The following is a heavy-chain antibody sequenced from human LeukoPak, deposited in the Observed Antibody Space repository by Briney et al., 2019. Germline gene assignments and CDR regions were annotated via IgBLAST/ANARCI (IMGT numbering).Heavy chain of an antibody. Sequence: GGSLRLSCAASGFTFSRYAMSWVRQAPGKGLEWVSAISGSGGSTYYADSVKGRFTISRDNSKNTLYLQMNSLRAEDTAVYYCAKDREPSSYDFWSGYQTWFDPWGQGTLVTVSS. V-gene: IGHV3-23*01. CDR1: GFTFSRYA. J-gene: IGHJ5*02. CDR2: ISGSGGST. CDR3: AKDREPSSYDFWSGYQTWFDP. D-gene: IGHD3-3*01.